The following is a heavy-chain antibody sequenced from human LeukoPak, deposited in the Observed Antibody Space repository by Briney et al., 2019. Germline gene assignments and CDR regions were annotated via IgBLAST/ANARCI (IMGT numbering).Heavy chain of an antibody. D-gene: IGHD6-13*01. CDR1: GYTFTGYY. CDR3: AGDFTAAAELGNWFDP. V-gene: IGHV1-2*06. J-gene: IGHJ5*02. CDR2: INPNSGGT. Sequence: AASVKVSCKASGYTFTGYYMHWVRQAPGQGLEWMGRINPNSGGTNYAQKFQGRVTMTRDTSISTAYMELSRLRSDDTAVYYCAGDFTAAAELGNWFDPGAREPWSPSPQ.